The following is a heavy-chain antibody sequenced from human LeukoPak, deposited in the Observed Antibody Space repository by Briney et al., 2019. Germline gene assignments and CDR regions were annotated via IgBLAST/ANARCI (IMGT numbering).Heavy chain of an antibody. CDR2: IYSGGST. CDR1: EFSVGSNY. Sequence: GGSLRLSCAASEFSVGSNYMTWVRQAPGKGLEWVSLIYSGGSTYYADSVKGRFTISRDNSKNTLYLQMNSLRAEDTAVYYCARSRYSYGPNFDYWGQGTLVTVSS. J-gene: IGHJ4*02. CDR3: ARSRYSYGPNFDY. V-gene: IGHV3-66*01. D-gene: IGHD5-18*01.